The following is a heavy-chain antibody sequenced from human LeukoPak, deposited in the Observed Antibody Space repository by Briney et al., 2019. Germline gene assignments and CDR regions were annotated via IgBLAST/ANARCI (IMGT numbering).Heavy chain of an antibody. CDR3: AKVSSRLRFLEWLLPFDY. J-gene: IGHJ4*02. CDR1: GFTFSSYA. Sequence: PGGSLRLSCAASGFTFSSYAMSWVRQAPGKGLEWVSAISGSGGTTYYAASVKGRFTISRDNSKNTLYLQMNSLRAEDTAVYYCAKVSSRLRFLEWLLPFDYWGQGTLVTVSS. D-gene: IGHD3-3*01. CDR2: ISGSGGTT. V-gene: IGHV3-23*01.